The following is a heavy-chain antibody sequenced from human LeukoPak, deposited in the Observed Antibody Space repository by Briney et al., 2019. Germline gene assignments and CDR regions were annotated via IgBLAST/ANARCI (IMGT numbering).Heavy chain of an antibody. CDR3: ARRNAMDV. V-gene: IGHV3-21*04. J-gene: IGHJ6*02. CDR1: GFTFSSYT. CDR2: ITTSDGNT. Sequence: GGSLRLSCAASGFTFSSYTMSWVRQAPGKGLEWVSTITTSDGNTYYADSVKGRFTISRDDAKSSLYLQMNSLRAEDTAVYYCARRNAMDVWGQGTTVIVFS.